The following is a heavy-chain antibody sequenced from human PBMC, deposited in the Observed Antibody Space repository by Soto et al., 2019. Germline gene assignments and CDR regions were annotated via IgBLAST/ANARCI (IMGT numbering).Heavy chain of an antibody. CDR3: ARSTVAAPGWDYYYGMDV. V-gene: IGHV1-69*06. J-gene: IGHJ6*02. CDR1: GGTFSNYA. D-gene: IGHD6-19*01. Sequence: QVQLVQSGAEVKKPGSSVKVSCKASGGTFSNYAISWVRQAPGQGLEWMGGIIPIFGTANYAQKFQGRVTITADKSTSTAYMELSSLRSEDTAVYYCARSTVAAPGWDYYYGMDVWGQGTTVTVSS. CDR2: IIPIFGTA.